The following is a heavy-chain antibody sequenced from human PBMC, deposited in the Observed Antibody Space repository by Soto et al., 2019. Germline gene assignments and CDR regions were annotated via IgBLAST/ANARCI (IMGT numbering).Heavy chain of an antibody. V-gene: IGHV3-11*01. D-gene: IGHD3-16*01. CDR3: ARDSRRGNV. CDR2: IIYSASTV. J-gene: IGHJ6*02. CDR1: GFTFSDYN. Sequence: QVQLVESGGALVKPGESLRLSCAASGFTFSDYNMGWIRQAPGKGLERISYIIYSASTVYYADSVKGRFTICRDNAKNSLFLQMNSLRDEDTAVYDGARDSRRGNVWGQGPTVTVSS.